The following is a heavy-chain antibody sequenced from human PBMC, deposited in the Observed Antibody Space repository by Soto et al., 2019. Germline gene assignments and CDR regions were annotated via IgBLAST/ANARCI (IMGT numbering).Heavy chain of an antibody. CDR2: ISYDGSNK. V-gene: IGHV3-30*18. CDR3: ANGRGITMVRGVL. D-gene: IGHD3-10*01. CDR1: GFTFSSYG. Sequence: QVQLVESGGGVVQPGRSLRLSCAASGFTFSSYGMHWVRQAPGKGLEWVAVISYDGSNKYYADSVKGRFTISRDNSKNTLYLQMNSLRAEDTAVYYCANGRGITMVRGVLWGHGTLVTVSS. J-gene: IGHJ4*01.